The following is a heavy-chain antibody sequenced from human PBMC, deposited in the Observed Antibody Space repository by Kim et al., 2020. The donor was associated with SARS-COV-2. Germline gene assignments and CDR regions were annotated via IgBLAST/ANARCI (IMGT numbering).Heavy chain of an antibody. CDR3: VRCSPGAVAVLPIFYGLDV. CDR1: GGSISMHY. Sequence: SETLSLTCSVSGGSISMHYWSWIRQSPEKGLEWIGNIHYTGTTNYNPSLKSRVTMSVDTFKNQLSLKLNSMTAADTAMYYCVRCSPGAVAVLPIFYGLDVWGQGTTVTVSS. J-gene: IGHJ6*02. V-gene: IGHV4-59*11. CDR2: IHYTGTT. D-gene: IGHD6-19*01.